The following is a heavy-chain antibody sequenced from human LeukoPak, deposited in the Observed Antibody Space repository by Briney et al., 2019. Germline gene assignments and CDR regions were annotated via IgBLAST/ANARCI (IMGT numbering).Heavy chain of an antibody. CDR1: GFTFSTYD. Sequence: GGSLRLSCAVSGFTFSTYDMAWVRQAPGKGLEWVAYISRSGGNIYYADSVKGRFTISRDNAKNSLYLQMNSLRAEDTAVYYCATDQRYAFDYWGQGILVTVSS. J-gene: IGHJ4*02. CDR2: ISRSGGNI. V-gene: IGHV3-48*03. D-gene: IGHD3-9*01. CDR3: ATDQRYAFDY.